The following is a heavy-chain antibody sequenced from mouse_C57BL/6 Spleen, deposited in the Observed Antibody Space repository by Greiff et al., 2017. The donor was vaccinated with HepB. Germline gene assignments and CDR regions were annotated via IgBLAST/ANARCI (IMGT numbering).Heavy chain of an antibody. CDR3: AREGLLRHWYFDV. CDR1: GYTFTSYW. V-gene: IGHV1-64*01. D-gene: IGHD1-2*01. J-gene: IGHJ1*03. CDR2: IHPNSGST. Sequence: QVQLQQPGAELVKPGASVKLSCKASGYTFTSYWMHWVKQRPGQGLEWIGMIHPNSGSTNYNEKFKSKATLTLDKSSSTAYMQLSSLTSEDSAVYYCAREGLLRHWYFDVWGTGTTVTVSS.